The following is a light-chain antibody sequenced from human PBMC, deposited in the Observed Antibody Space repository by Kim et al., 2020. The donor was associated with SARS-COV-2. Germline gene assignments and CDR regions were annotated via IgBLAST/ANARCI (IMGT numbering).Light chain of an antibody. J-gene: IGKJ1*01. CDR2: RTS. CDR1: QSVSGW. CDR3: QQSYNVPRT. Sequence: DIQMTQSPSSLSASVGDRVTITCRASQSVSGWLNWYQQKPGKAPHLLIYRTSTLQTGVPPRFSGSASGTDFTLTINTLQPEDFATYYCQQSYNVPRTFGQGTRVEIK. V-gene: IGKV1-39*01.